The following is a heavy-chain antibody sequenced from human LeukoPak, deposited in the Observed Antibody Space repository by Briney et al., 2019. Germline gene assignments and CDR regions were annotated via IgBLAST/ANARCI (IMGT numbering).Heavy chain of an antibody. CDR1: GLTFTNNW. J-gene: IGHJ3*02. CDR3: ARGRAIDI. Sequence: QAGGSLRLSCVASGLTFTNNWMTWVRQAPGKGLEWVANIKPDDSEIYYVASVKGRFTISRDNAKNSVYLQMNSLRAEDTAVYYCARGRAIDIWGRGTMVIVSS. V-gene: IGHV3-7*04. CDR2: IKPDDSEI.